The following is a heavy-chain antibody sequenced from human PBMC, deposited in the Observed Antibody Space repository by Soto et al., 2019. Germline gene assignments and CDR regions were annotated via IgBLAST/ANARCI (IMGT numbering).Heavy chain of an antibody. V-gene: IGHV4-59*01. CDR3: VRGETKAPFDY. CDR2: IYYSGAT. J-gene: IGHJ4*02. CDR1: GDSIKYYY. Sequence: SETLSLTCSVSGDSIKYYYWNWIRQPPGKGLEWIGYIYYSGATNYNPSLKSRVTISKNQFSLKLSSVTAADTAVYYCVRGETKAPFDYWGQGLLVTVSS. D-gene: IGHD3-16*01.